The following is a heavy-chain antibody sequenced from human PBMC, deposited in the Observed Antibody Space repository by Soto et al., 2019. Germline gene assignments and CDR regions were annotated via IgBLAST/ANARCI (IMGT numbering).Heavy chain of an antibody. CDR1: GGSFKGYY. J-gene: IGHJ4*02. V-gene: IGHV4-34*01. CDR2: INHSGRT. D-gene: IGHD1-26*01. CDR3: ARGVPLRIVVQTDAPDKYYLDS. Sequence: SETLSLTCAVYGGSFKGYYRTWIRQSPGKGVEWIGEINHSGRTNFNPSLKRRCTISVDTSKKQFSLKLSSMTAADTAVYYCARGVPLRIVVQTDAPDKYYLDSWGLGTLVTVSS.